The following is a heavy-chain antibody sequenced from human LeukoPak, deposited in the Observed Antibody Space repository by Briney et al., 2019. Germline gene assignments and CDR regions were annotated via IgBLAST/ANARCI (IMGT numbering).Heavy chain of an antibody. CDR1: GGTFSSYA. J-gene: IGHJ4*02. CDR3: ARELPEEYCFDY. CDR2: IIPILGIA. D-gene: IGHD1-26*01. V-gene: IGHV1-69*04. Sequence: ASVKVSCKASGGTFSSYAISWVRQAPGQGLEWMGRIIPILGIANYAQKFQGRVTITADKSTSTAYMELSSLRSEDTAVYYCARELPEEYCFDYWGQGTLVTVSS.